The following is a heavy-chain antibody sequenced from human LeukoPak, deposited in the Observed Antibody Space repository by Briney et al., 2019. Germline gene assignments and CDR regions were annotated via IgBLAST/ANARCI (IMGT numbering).Heavy chain of an antibody. J-gene: IGHJ4*02. CDR3: ARDTLWFGELPYYFDY. V-gene: IGHV3-53*01. D-gene: IGHD3-10*01. CDR2: MYSSGNI. Sequence: GGSLRLSCAASGFIVSDHYMGWVRQAPGKGLDWVSVMYSSGNIHYADSVEGRFTISRDNSKNTLYLQMNSLRAEDTAVYYCARDTLWFGELPYYFDYWGQGTLVTVSS. CDR1: GFIVSDHY.